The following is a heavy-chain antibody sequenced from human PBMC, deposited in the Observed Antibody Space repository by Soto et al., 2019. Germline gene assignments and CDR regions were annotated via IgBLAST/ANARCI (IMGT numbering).Heavy chain of an antibody. Sequence: QVQLVQSGAEVKKPGSSVKVSCKASGGSLSNYGISWVRQAPAQGLEWMGAIIPVFGTPNYAQKFQDRVRITADESTTAVYMEVRSLTSEDTAVYYCARGDATKIVVTTYYAMDVWGQGTTVTVSS. CDR2: IIPVFGTP. J-gene: IGHJ6*02. CDR3: ARGDATKIVVTTYYAMDV. V-gene: IGHV1-69*12. D-gene: IGHD3-22*01. CDR1: GGSLSNYG.